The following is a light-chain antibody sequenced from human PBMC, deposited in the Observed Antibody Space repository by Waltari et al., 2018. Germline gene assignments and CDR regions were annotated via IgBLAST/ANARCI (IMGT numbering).Light chain of an antibody. J-gene: IGKJ2*01. Sequence: EVLMTQSPPTLSVSPGERATLSCRASQSIARNLAGYQQNPGQAPRLLIYGASTRATDVPDRFSGSGSGTEFTLTISSLQSEDFAVYYCQQYNNWRTFGQGTKLEIK. CDR2: GAS. CDR1: QSIARN. V-gene: IGKV3-15*01. CDR3: QQYNNWRT.